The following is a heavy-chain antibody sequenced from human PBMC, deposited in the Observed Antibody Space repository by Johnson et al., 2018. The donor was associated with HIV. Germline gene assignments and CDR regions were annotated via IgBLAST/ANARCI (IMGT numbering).Heavy chain of an antibody. Sequence: VQLVESGGGLIQPGGSLRLSCAVSGFTVSSNYMSWVRQAPGKGLEWVSVIYSGGSTYYADSVKGRFTISRDNSKNTLYLQMSSLRPYDTAVYYCARGGGCGGDCYSGYDAFDIWGQGTMVTVSS. V-gene: IGHV3-66*03. CDR2: IYSGGST. CDR1: GFTVSSNY. J-gene: IGHJ3*02. CDR3: ARGGGCGGDCYSGYDAFDI. D-gene: IGHD2-21*01.